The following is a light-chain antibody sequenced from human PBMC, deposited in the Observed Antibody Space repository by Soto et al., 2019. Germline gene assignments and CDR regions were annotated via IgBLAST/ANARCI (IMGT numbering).Light chain of an antibody. Sequence: DIVLTQSPGTLSLSPGERATLSCRASQTVSSSYLAWYQQKPGQAPRLLIYGASSRATGIPDRFSGSGSGTDFTLTICRLEPEDFAVYYCKQYDSSTPWTFGQGTKVEIK. CDR3: KQYDSSTPWT. V-gene: IGKV3-20*01. CDR1: QTVSSSY. J-gene: IGKJ1*01. CDR2: GAS.